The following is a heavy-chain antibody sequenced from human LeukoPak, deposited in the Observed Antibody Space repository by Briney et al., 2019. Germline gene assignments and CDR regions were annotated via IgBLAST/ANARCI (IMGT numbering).Heavy chain of an antibody. J-gene: IGHJ6*02. CDR3: AKCFTWDIVVVSSTYGMDV. CDR1: GFTVSSNY. Sequence: PGGSLRLSCAASGFTVSSNYMSWVRQAPGKGLEWVSVIYSGGSTYYADSVKGRFTISRDNSKNTLYLQMNSLRAEDTAVYYCAKCFTWDIVVVSSTYGMDVWGQGTTVTVSS. V-gene: IGHV3-66*01. CDR2: IYSGGST. D-gene: IGHD2-2*01.